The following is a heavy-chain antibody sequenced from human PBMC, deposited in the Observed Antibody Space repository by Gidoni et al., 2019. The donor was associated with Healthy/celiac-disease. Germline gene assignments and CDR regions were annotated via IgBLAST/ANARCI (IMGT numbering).Heavy chain of an antibody. CDR1: GFTFSSYG. V-gene: IGHV3-30*18. CDR3: AKDHRVVTALDY. J-gene: IGHJ4*02. D-gene: IGHD2-21*02. Sequence: QVQLVESGGGVVQPGRSLRLSCAASGFTFSSYGMHWVRQAPGKGLEWVAVISYDGSNKYYADSVKGRFTISRDNSKNTLYLQMNSLRAEDTAVYYCAKDHRVVTALDYWGQGTLVTVSS. CDR2: ISYDGSNK.